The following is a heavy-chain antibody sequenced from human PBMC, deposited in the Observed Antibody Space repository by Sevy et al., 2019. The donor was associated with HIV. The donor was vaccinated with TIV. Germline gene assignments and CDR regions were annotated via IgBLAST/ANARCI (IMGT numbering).Heavy chain of an antibody. J-gene: IGHJ4*02. CDR1: GFTFSDHY. D-gene: IGHD1-26*01. V-gene: IGHV3-11*01. CDR3: AREDRRWEGKPYFDY. Sequence: GGSLRLSCAASGFTFSDHYMSWIRQAPGKGLEWVSFISSGGSTKYYGDSVRGRFTISRDNAKNSLYLQMNSLRAEDTAVYYCAREDRRWEGKPYFDYWGQGTLVTVSS. CDR2: ISSGGSTK.